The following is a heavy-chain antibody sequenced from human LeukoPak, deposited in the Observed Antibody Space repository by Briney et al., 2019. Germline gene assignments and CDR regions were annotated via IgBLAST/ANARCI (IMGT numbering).Heavy chain of an antibody. CDR1: GYTFTSYY. CDR2: INPSGGST. V-gene: IGHV1-46*01. CDR3: ARGRRVRGVIEIYYFDY. J-gene: IGHJ4*02. Sequence: ASVKVSCKASGYTFTSYYMHWVRQAPGQGLEWMGIINPSGGSTSYAQKFQGRVTMTRDTSTSTVYMELSSLRSEDTAVYYCARGRRVRGVIEIYYFDYWGQGTLVTVSS. D-gene: IGHD3-10*01.